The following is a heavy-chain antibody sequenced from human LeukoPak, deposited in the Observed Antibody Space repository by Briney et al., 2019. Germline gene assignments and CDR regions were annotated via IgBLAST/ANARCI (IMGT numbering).Heavy chain of an antibody. CDR1: GFTFSSYG. D-gene: IGHD6-13*01. Sequence: GGSLRLSCAASGFTFSSYGMHWVRQAPGKGREWVAVISYDGSNKYYADSVKGRFTISRDNSKNTLYLQMNSLRAEDTAVYYCAKVGYSSSWDFDYWGQGTLVTVSS. CDR3: AKVGYSSSWDFDY. V-gene: IGHV3-30*18. J-gene: IGHJ4*02. CDR2: ISYDGSNK.